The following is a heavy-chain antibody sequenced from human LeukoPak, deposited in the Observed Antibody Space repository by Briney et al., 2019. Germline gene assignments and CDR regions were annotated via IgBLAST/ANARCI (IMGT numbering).Heavy chain of an antibody. V-gene: IGHV3-73*01. J-gene: IGHJ4*02. CDR1: GFTFSDSA. Sequence: GGSLRLSCAASGFTFSDSAMHWVRQASGNGLEWVGRIRSKANSYATAYAASVKGRFTISRDDPKNTAYLQMNSLKTEDTAVYYCTRQGGYCSSTSCYHFDYWGQGTLVTVSS. D-gene: IGHD2-2*01. CDR2: IRSKANSYAT. CDR3: TRQGGYCSSTSCYHFDY.